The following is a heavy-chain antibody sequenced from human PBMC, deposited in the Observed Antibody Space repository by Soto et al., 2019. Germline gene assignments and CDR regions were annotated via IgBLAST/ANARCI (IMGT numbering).Heavy chain of an antibody. CDR1: GGTFSSYA. CDR3: ARAKGIPYSSGWYPGWFDP. CDR2: IIPIFGTA. V-gene: IGHV1-69*13. D-gene: IGHD6-19*01. Sequence: GASVKVSCKAPGGTFSSYAISWVRQAPGQGLEWMGGIIPIFGTANYAQKFQGRVTITADESTSTAYMELSSLRSEDTAVYYCARAKGIPYSSGWYPGWFDPWGQGTLVTVSS. J-gene: IGHJ5*02.